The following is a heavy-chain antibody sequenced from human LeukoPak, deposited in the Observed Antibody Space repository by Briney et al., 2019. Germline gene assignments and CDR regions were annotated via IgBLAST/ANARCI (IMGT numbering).Heavy chain of an antibody. CDR2: IIPIFGTV. CDR1: GGTFSSYA. J-gene: IGHJ6*02. CDR3: ARDPYYYDSSGYYYYGMDV. Sequence: GASVKVSCKASGGTFSSYAISWVRQAPGQGLEWMGGIIPIFGTVNYAQKFQGRVTITADESTSTAYMELSSLRSEDTAVYYCARDPYYYDSSGYYYYGMDVWGQGTTVTVSS. V-gene: IGHV1-69*13. D-gene: IGHD3-22*01.